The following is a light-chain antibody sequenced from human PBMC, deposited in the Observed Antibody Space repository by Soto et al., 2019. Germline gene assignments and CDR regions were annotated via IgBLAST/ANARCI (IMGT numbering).Light chain of an antibody. CDR2: DVT. CDR3: TSFTSGSTPYV. CDR1: SNDVGGFNY. Sequence: DSVSGSPGKKITISSTGTSNDVGGFNYVSWYQQLPGKAPKLVIYDVTHRTSGVSDRFSGSRSGNTASLTISGLQAEDEADYYCTSFTSGSTPYVLGTGTKVTVL. V-gene: IGLV2-14*03. J-gene: IGLJ1*01.